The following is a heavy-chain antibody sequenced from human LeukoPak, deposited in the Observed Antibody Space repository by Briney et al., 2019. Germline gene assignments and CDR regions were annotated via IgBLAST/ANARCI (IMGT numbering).Heavy chain of an antibody. CDR1: GFTFSTYG. J-gene: IGHJ4*02. V-gene: IGHV3-30*03. CDR3: ARAKTAMVLDY. CDR2: MSYDGSNK. Sequence: GGSLRLSCAASGFTFSTYGMHWVRQAPGEGLEWVAVMSYDGSNKYYADSVKGRFTISRDNSKNTLYLQMNSLRAEDTAVYYCARAKTAMVLDYWGQGTLVTVSS. D-gene: IGHD5-18*01.